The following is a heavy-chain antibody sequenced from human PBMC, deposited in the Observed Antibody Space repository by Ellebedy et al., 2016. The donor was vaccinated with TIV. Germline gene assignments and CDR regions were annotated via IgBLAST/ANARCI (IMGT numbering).Heavy chain of an antibody. CDR1: KFTVSYNY. J-gene: IGHJ2*01. V-gene: IGHV3-66*01. D-gene: IGHD3-10*02. Sequence: GESLKISCAASKFTVSYNYMNWVRQAPGKGPEWVSGIYTDDSTDYADSVKGRFTISRDNSKNTLYLQMNSLRTEDTAVHYCARASFYDVDLSGWYFDLWGRGTLITVSS. CDR3: ARASFYDVDLSGWYFDL. CDR2: IYTDDST.